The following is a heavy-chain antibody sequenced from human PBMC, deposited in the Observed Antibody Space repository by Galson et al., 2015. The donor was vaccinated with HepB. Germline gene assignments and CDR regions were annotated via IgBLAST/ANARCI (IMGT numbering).Heavy chain of an antibody. Sequence: SETLSLTCTVSGDSVNSSKYYWSWIRQPPGNGLEWMGYVYHSGSTNYDPSLKSQLTISVDTSKIRFSLSLKSAPAADTAVYFCARGYSSGLFYHYGMDVWGQGTTVTVSS. J-gene: IGHJ6*02. CDR2: VYHSGST. CDR3: ARGYSSGLFYHYGMDV. V-gene: IGHV4-61*01. D-gene: IGHD5-18*01. CDR1: GDSVNSSKYY.